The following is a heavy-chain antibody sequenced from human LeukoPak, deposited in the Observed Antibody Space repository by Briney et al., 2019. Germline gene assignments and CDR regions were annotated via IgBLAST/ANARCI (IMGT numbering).Heavy chain of an antibody. CDR2: INPNSGGT. CDR1: GYTFTGYY. V-gene: IGHV1-2*02. CDR3: AREGRRNIVLMVYAVKDAFDI. J-gene: IGHJ3*02. Sequence: ASVKVSCKASGYTFTGYYMHWVRQAPGQGLEWMGWINPNSGGTNYAQKFQGRATMTRDTSISTAYMELSRLRSDDTAVYYRAREGRRNIVLMVYAVKDAFDIWGQGTMVTVSS. D-gene: IGHD2-8*01.